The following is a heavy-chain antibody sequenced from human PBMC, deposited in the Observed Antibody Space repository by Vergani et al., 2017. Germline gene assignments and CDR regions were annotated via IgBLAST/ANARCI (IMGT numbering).Heavy chain of an antibody. CDR2: ISYDGSNK. CDR3: AELYGDDGYSPF. D-gene: IGHD5-18*01. J-gene: IGHJ4*02. V-gene: IGHV3-30*18. Sequence: QVQLVESGGGVVQPGRSLRLSCAASGFTFSSYGMHWVRQAPGKGLEWVAVISYDGSNKYYADSVKGRFTISRDNSKNTLYLQMNSLRAEDTAVYYCAELYGDDGYSPFWGQGTLVTVSS. CDR1: GFTFSSYG.